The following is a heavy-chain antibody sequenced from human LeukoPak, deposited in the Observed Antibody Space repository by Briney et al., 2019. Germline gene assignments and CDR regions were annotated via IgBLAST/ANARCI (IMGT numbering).Heavy chain of an antibody. D-gene: IGHD6-19*01. V-gene: IGHV1-69*05. Sequence: ASVKVSRKTSGGTFNNSAISWVRQAPGQGLEWLGGIMPLFGTAGYAQKFQGRVTITKDESTRTVYLELTSLTSDDTAVYYCAREVVAGPFDYWGQGTLVTVSS. CDR1: GGTFNNSA. CDR3: AREVVAGPFDY. CDR2: IMPLFGTA. J-gene: IGHJ4*02.